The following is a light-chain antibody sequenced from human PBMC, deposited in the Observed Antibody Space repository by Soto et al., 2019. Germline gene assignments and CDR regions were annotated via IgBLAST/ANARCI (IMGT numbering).Light chain of an antibody. CDR3: QQYSSSPQT. J-gene: IGKJ5*01. CDR1: QSVSRSY. V-gene: IGKV3-20*01. CDR2: DAS. Sequence: EIVLTKYPGTLSLSPGERATLPCRASQSVSRSYLAWYQQKPGQAPRLLIYDASSRATGIPDRFSGSGSGTDFTLTISRLEPEDFAVYYCQQYSSSPQTFGQGTRLDIK.